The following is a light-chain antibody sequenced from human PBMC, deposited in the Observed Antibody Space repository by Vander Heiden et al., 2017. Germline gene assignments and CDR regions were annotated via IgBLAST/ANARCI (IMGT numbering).Light chain of an antibody. CDR3: QQFTVPADLT. J-gene: IGKJ4*01. CDR2: GAS. V-gene: IGKV3-20*01. CDR1: QTISSGF. Sequence: EVVLTQSPGTLSLSPGERATLSCAASQTISSGFLAWYQHKPGQTPRLIMYGASTRATGVPERFSGRGSGTSFTLTINRLEPEDFAVYYCQQFTVPADLTFGGGTKLEIK.